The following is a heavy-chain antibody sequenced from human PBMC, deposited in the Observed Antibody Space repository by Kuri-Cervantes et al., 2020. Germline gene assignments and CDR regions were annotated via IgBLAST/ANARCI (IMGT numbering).Heavy chain of an antibody. V-gene: IGHV1-2*02. CDR3: ARPGGSYEMYFDY. J-gene: IGHJ4*02. CDR2: SNPKTGGT. D-gene: IGHD1-26*01. Sequence: ASVKVSCKASGYTFTGYYIHWLRQAPGQGLEWMGWSNPKTGGTNYAQDFHGRVTMSRDTPTSTAYMEVSSLKTDDTAVYYCARPGGSYEMYFDYWGQGTRGTVSS. CDR1: GYTFTGYY.